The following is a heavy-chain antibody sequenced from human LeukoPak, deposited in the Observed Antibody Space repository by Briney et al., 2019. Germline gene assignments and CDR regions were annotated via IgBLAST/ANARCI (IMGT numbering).Heavy chain of an antibody. CDR2: IYYSGST. CDR3: ARVTLRDGYNH. D-gene: IGHD5-24*01. CDR1: GGSISSSSYY. J-gene: IGHJ4*02. Sequence: SETLSLTCTVSGGSISSSSYYWGWLRQPPGKGLEWIRSIYYSGSTYYNPSLKSRVTISVDTSKNQFSLKLSSVTAADTAVYYCARVTLRDGYNHWGQGTLVTVSS. V-gene: IGHV4-39*01.